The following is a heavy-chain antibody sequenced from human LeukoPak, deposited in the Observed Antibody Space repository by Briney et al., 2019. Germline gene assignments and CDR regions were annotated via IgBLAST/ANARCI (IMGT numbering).Heavy chain of an antibody. V-gene: IGHV3-74*01. J-gene: IGHJ4*02. CDR2: INSDGITT. CDR3: ARDREGNYYDSGGSDY. Sequence: PGGSLRLPCAASGFTFSSYAMYWVRQAPGKGLVWVSRINSDGITTTYADSVKGRFSISRDNAENTLWLQMNSLRAEDTAVYYCARDREGNYYDSGGSDYWGQGTLVTVSS. CDR1: GFTFSSYA. D-gene: IGHD3-22*01.